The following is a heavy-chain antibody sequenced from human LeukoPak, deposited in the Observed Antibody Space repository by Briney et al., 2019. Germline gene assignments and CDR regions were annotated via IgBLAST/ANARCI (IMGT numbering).Heavy chain of an antibody. CDR3: ARGPSGYHNT. V-gene: IGHV3-23*01. Sequence: GGSLRLSCAASGFTFSSYAMSWVRQAPGKGLEWVSGISGSGGSTDYADSLKGRFTISRDNSKNTLYLQMNSLRAEDTAVYYCARGPSGYHNTGGQGTLVTVSS. J-gene: IGHJ4*02. CDR1: GFTFSSYA. D-gene: IGHD5-12*01. CDR2: ISGSGGST.